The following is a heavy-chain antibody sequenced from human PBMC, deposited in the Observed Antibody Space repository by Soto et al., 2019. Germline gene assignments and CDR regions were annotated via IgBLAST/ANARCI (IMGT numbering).Heavy chain of an antibody. Sequence: QVQLVQSGAEVKKPGSSVKVSCKASGGTFSSYAISWVRQAPGQGLEWMGGIIPIFGTANYAQKFQGRVTITADESTSTAYMELSSLRSEDTAVYYCARGMVVVVVAARPYYYYYYGMDVWGQGTKVTVSS. V-gene: IGHV1-69*01. CDR2: IIPIFGTA. CDR1: GGTFSSYA. D-gene: IGHD2-15*01. J-gene: IGHJ6*02. CDR3: ARGMVVVVVAARPYYYYYYGMDV.